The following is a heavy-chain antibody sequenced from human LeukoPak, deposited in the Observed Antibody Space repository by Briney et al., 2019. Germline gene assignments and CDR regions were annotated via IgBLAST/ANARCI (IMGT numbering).Heavy chain of an antibody. CDR2: INPNSGGT. J-gene: IGHJ5*02. Sequence: ASVKVSCKASGYTFTGYYMHWVRQAPGQGLEWMGRINPNSGGTNYAQKFQGRVTMTRDTSISTAYMELSRLRSDDSAVYYCVRDGGYSYGSLDPWGQGPLVTVSS. D-gene: IGHD5-18*01. V-gene: IGHV1-2*06. CDR1: GYTFTGYY. CDR3: VRDGGYSYGSLDP.